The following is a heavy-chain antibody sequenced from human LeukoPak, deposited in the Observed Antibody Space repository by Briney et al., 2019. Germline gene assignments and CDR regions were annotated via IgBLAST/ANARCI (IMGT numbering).Heavy chain of an antibody. D-gene: IGHD5-24*01. CDR1: GFTFSSYW. Sequence: GGSLRLSCAASGFTFSSYWMSWVRQAPGKGLEWVANIKQDGSEKYYGDSGKGRFTISRDNAKNSLYLQTNSLRAEDTAVCYCARDLGEMATIGGGAFDIWGQGTMVTVSS. J-gene: IGHJ3*02. V-gene: IGHV3-7*01. CDR2: IKQDGSEK. CDR3: ARDLGEMATIGGGAFDI.